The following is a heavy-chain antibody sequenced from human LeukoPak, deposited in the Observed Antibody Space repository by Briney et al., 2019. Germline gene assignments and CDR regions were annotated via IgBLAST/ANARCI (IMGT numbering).Heavy chain of an antibody. Sequence: PGGSLRLSCAASGFTVSSNYMSWVRQAPGKGLEWVSVIYSGGSTYYADSVKGRFTISRDNSKNTLYLQMNSLRAEDTAVYYCARILSFPIYSSSSGYGMDVWGQGTTVTVSS. D-gene: IGHD6-6*01. CDR2: IYSGGST. CDR3: ARILSFPIYSSSSGYGMDV. V-gene: IGHV3-66*01. CDR1: GFTVSSNY. J-gene: IGHJ6*02.